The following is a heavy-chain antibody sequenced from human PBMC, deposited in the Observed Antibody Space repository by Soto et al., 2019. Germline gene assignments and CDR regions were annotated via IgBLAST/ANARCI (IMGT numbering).Heavy chain of an antibody. CDR3: ARHGATDSDFDY. V-gene: IGHV4-34*01. Sequence: SETLSLTCAVYGGSFSGYYWSWIRQPPGKGLEWIGEINHSGSTNYNPSLKSRVTISVDTSKNQFSLKLSSATAADTAVYYCARHGATDSDFDYWGQGTMVTVSS. CDR2: INHSGST. J-gene: IGHJ4*02. D-gene: IGHD4-4*01. CDR1: GGSFSGYY.